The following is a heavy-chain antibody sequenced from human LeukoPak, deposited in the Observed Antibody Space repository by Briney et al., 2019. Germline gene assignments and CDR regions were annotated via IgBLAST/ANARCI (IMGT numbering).Heavy chain of an antibody. V-gene: IGHV1-2*02. J-gene: IGHJ4*02. Sequence: PQASVKVSCKASGYTFTGYYMHWVRQAPGQGLEWMGWINPNSGGTNYAQKFQGRVTMTRDTSISTAYMELSRLRSDDTAVYYCARGNLAVAPQTYFDYWGQGTLVTVSS. D-gene: IGHD6-19*01. CDR2: INPNSGGT. CDR3: ARGNLAVAPQTYFDY. CDR1: GYTFTGYY.